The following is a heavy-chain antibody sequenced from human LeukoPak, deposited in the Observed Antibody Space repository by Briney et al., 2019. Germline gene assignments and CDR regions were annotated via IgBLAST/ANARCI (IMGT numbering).Heavy chain of an antibody. Sequence: SETLSLTCTVSGGSISSGDYYWSWIRQPPGKGLEWIGYIYYSGSTYYNPSLKSRVTISVDTSKNQFSLKLSSVTAADTAVYYCARDLAYYDFWSGYYPDAFDIWGQGTMVTVSS. V-gene: IGHV4-30-4*01. D-gene: IGHD3-3*01. J-gene: IGHJ3*02. CDR1: GGSISSGDYY. CDR3: ARDLAYYDFWSGYYPDAFDI. CDR2: IYYSGST.